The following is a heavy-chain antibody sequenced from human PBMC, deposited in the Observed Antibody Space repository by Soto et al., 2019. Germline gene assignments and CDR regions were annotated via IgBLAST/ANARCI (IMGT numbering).Heavy chain of an antibody. CDR2: ISPDGSTT. CDR1: GFTISNSW. J-gene: IGHJ4*02. D-gene: IGHD1-26*01. Sequence: PGGSLRLSCVASGFTISNSWMHWVRQAPGKGLIWVSRISPDGSTTNYADSVKGRFTISRDNAKNTLYLQMDSLRAEDTALYYCTRVISGSSGLFDYWGQGTLVTVSS. CDR3: TRVISGSSGLFDY. V-gene: IGHV3-74*01.